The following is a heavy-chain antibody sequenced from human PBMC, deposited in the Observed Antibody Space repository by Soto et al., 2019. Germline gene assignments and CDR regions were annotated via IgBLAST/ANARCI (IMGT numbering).Heavy chain of an antibody. V-gene: IGHV1-2*02. CDR3: ASGGPIVVVTAIVYNWFDP. CDR2: INPNSGGT. D-gene: IGHD2-21*02. J-gene: IGHJ5*02. Sequence: ASVKVSCKASGYTFTGYYMHWVLQAPGEGLEWMGWINPNSGGTNYAQKFQGRVTMTRDTSISTAYMELSRLRSDDTAVYYCASGGPIVVVTAIVYNWFDPWGQGTLVTVSS. CDR1: GYTFTGYY.